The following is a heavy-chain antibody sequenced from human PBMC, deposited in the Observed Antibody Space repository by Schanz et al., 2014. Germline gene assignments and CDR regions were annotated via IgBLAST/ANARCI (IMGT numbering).Heavy chain of an antibody. CDR3: ARENLNWEAFDI. CDR1: GFTFSSYG. CDR2: ISRDGTTS. Sequence: VQLVESGGGVVQPGRSLRLSCAASGFTFSSYGMSWVCQAPGKGLEWLSYISRDGTTSYYADSVKGRFTISRDNAKNSLYLEMTSLRGEDTAVYYCARENLNWEAFDIWGQGTVVTVSS. J-gene: IGHJ3*02. D-gene: IGHD7-27*01. V-gene: IGHV3-48*04.